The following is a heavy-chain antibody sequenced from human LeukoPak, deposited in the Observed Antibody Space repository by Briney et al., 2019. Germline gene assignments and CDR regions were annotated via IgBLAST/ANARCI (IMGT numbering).Heavy chain of an antibody. CDR2: IRYDGSNK. CDR3: AKVLPRATYYYDSSGYYSLDY. D-gene: IGHD3-22*01. CDR1: GFTFSSYG. J-gene: IGHJ4*02. Sequence: GGSLRLSCAASGFTFSSYGMHWVRQAPGKGLEWVAFIRYDGSNKYYADSVKGRFTISRDNSKNTLYLQMNSLRAEDTAVYYCAKVLPRATYYYDSSGYYSLDYWGQGTLVTVSS. V-gene: IGHV3-30*02.